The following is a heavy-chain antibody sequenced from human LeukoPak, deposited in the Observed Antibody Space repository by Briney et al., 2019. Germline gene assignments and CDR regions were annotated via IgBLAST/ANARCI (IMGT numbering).Heavy chain of an antibody. CDR1: GGTFSSYA. V-gene: IGHV1-69*04. CDR3: ARDHENYDSSGYSYFDY. CDR2: IIPILGIA. Sequence: GASVKVSCKASGGTFSSYAISLVRQAPGQGLEWMGRIIPILGIANYAQKFQGRVTITADKSTSTAYMELSSLRSEDTAVYYCARDHENYDSSGYSYFDYWGQGTLVTVSS. D-gene: IGHD3-22*01. J-gene: IGHJ4*02.